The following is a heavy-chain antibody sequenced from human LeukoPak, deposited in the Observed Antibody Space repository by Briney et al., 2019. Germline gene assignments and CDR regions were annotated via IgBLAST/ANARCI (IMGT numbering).Heavy chain of an antibody. CDR3: ARPGEEGTAMGLRAFDI. J-gene: IGHJ3*02. D-gene: IGHD5-18*01. CDR2: IYPGDSDT. V-gene: IGHV5-51*01. Sequence: GESLKVSCKGSGYSFTTYWIGWVRQMPGKGLEWMGIIYPGDSDTRYSPSFQGQVTISADKSISTAYLQWSSLKASDTAMYYCARPGEEGTAMGLRAFDIWGQGTMVTVSS. CDR1: GYSFTTYW.